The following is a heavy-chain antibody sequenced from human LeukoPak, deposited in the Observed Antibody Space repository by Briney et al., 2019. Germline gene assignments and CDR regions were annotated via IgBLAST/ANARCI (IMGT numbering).Heavy chain of an antibody. D-gene: IGHD4-17*01. CDR2: INQSGST. J-gene: IGHJ4*02. CDR3: ARDYGDYPNY. Sequence: SETLSLTCAVYGGSFSGYYWSWIRQPPGKGLEWIGEINQSGSTNYNPSLKSRVTISVDTSKNQFSLKLSSVTAADTAVYYCARDYGDYPNYWGQGTLVTVSS. V-gene: IGHV4-34*01. CDR1: GGSFSGYY.